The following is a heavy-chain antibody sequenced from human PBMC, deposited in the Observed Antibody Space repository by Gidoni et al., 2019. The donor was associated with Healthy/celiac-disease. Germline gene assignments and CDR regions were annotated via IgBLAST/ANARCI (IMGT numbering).Heavy chain of an antibody. J-gene: IGHJ6*02. CDR2: ISSSSSYI. D-gene: IGHD6-6*01. CDR1: GFTFSSYS. CDR3: ARIYWTLEYSSSSYYYYGMDV. Sequence: RLSCAASGFTFSSYSMNWVRQAPGKGLEWVSSISSSSSYIYYADSVKGRFTISRDNAKNSLYLQMNSLRAEDTAVYYCARIYWTLEYSSSSYYYYGMDVWGQGTTVTVSS. V-gene: IGHV3-21*01.